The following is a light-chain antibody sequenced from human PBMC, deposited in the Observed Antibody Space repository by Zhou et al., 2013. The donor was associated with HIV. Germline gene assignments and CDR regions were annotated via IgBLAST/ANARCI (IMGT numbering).Light chain of an antibody. CDR1: QSVSLSY. Sequence: EIVLTQSPGTLSVSPGERATLSCRTSQSVSLSYIVWYHHRPGQTPRLLLSDASTRAAGIPDRFSGSGSGTDFTLTITRLEREDFAVYYCQFHATSPLMCGFGQGTRLEIK. J-gene: IGKJ2*04. CDR2: DAS. V-gene: IGKV3-20*01. CDR3: QFHATSPLMCG.